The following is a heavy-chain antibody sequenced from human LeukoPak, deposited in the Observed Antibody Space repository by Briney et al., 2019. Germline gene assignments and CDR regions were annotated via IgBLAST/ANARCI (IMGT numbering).Heavy chain of an antibody. CDR2: ISGSGGST. CDR3: AKEYCSSTSCYFHYFDY. V-gene: IGHV3-23*01. J-gene: IGHJ4*02. D-gene: IGHD2-2*01. CDR1: GFTFSSYA. Sequence: GGSLRLSCAASGFTFSSYAMSWVRQAPGKGLEWVSAISGSGGSTYYADSVKGRFTISRDNSKNTLYLQMNSLRAEDTAVYYCAKEYCSSTSCYFHYFDYWGRGTLVTVSS.